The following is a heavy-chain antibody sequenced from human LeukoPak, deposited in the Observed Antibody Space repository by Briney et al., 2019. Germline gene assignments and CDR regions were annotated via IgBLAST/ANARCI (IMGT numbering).Heavy chain of an antibody. CDR3: ARDGVGSSWTSSGMDV. Sequence: PGGSLRLSCAASGFSFSDYYVSWIRQAPGKGLEWVSYISSSGSTIYYADSVKGRFTISRDNAKNSLYLQMNSLRAEDTAVYYCARDGVGSSWTSSGMDVWGQGTTVTVSS. D-gene: IGHD6-13*01. V-gene: IGHV3-11*01. CDR2: ISSSGSTI. J-gene: IGHJ6*02. CDR1: GFSFSDYY.